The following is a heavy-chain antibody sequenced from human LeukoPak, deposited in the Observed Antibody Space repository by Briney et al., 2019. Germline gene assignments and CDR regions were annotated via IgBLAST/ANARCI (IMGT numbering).Heavy chain of an antibody. CDR2: IKQDGSEK. CDR3: ASDKIVGASKHDY. CDR1: GFTFSNYW. Sequence: GGSLRLSCAASGFTFSNYWMTWVRQAPGKGLEWVANIKQDGSEKYYVDSVKGRFTISRDNAKISLYLQMNSLRAEDTAVYYCASDKIVGASKHDYWGQGTLVTVSS. V-gene: IGHV3-7*01. D-gene: IGHD1-26*01. J-gene: IGHJ4*02.